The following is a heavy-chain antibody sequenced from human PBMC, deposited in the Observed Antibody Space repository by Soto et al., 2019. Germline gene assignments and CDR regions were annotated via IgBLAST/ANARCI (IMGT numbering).Heavy chain of an antibody. V-gene: IGHV4-34*01. CDR2: INHSGST. D-gene: IGHD5-18*01. J-gene: IGHJ5*02. Sequence: QVQLQQWGAGLLKPSETLSLTCAVYGGSFSGYYWSWIRQPPGKGMEWIGEINHSGSTNYNPSLKSRVTISVDMSKNQFSLKLSSVTAADTAVYYCARGGGYKDGDNWFDPWGQGTLVTVSS. CDR3: ARGGGYKDGDNWFDP. CDR1: GGSFSGYY.